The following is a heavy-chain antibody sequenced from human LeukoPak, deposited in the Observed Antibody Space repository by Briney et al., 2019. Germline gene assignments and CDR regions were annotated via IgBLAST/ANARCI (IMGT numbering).Heavy chain of an antibody. J-gene: IGHJ6*02. Sequence: ASVKVSCKASGYTFTGHYMHWVRQAPGQGLEWMGWINPNSGGTDYAQKFQGRGTITRDTSISTVNMELRRLRSDDTAVYYCARGRQYCSGGSCYFYYNYGMDVWGQGTTVTVSS. D-gene: IGHD2-15*01. CDR3: ARGRQYCSGGSCYFYYNYGMDV. V-gene: IGHV1-2*02. CDR2: INPNSGGT. CDR1: GYTFTGHY.